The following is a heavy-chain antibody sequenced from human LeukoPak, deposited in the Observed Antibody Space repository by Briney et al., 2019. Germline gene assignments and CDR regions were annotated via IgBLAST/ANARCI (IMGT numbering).Heavy chain of an antibody. CDR2: ISGSGGGT. D-gene: IGHD3-3*01. CDR1: GFTFSSYA. Sequence: PGGSLRLSCAASGFTFSSYAMSWVRQAPGKGLEWVSAISGSGGGTYYADSVKGRFTISRDNSKNTLYLQMNSLRAEDTAVYYCAKAPYYDFWGGYGRGGYFDCWGQGTLVTVSS. V-gene: IGHV3-23*01. J-gene: IGHJ4*02. CDR3: AKAPYYDFWGGYGRGGYFDC.